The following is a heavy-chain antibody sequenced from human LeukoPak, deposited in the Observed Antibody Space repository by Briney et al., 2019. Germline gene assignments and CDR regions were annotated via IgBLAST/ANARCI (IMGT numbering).Heavy chain of an antibody. V-gene: IGHV4-4*07. Sequence: PSETLSLTCTVSGGSISGYFWTWIRQPAGKGLEWIGRMYSTGSNNYNPSLKSRVTMSLDTSKNHFSLNLTSVTAEDTAVYYCASAPLRYFDWLSLTHYYYYGMDVWGQGTTVTVSS. D-gene: IGHD3-9*01. CDR1: GGSISGYF. J-gene: IGHJ6*02. CDR3: ASAPLRYFDWLSLTHYYYYGMDV. CDR2: MYSTGSN.